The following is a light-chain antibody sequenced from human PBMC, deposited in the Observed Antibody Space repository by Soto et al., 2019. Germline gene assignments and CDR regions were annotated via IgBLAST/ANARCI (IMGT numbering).Light chain of an antibody. CDR2: AAS. V-gene: IGKV1-9*01. Sequence: IQLTQSPSSLSASVGNRVTITCRASQGISNFLAWYQQKPGKAPKLLIYAASTLQSGVPSGFSGSGSGTDFTLTISCLQSEDFATYYCQQYYSYPPYTFGQGTKLEIK. CDR1: QGISNF. J-gene: IGKJ2*01. CDR3: QQYYSYPPYT.